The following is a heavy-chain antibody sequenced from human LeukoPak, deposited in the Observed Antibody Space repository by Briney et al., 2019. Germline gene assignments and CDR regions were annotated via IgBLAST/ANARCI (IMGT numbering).Heavy chain of an antibody. CDR3: ARCCLQRDGDNGGGDY. Sequence: SETLSLTCAVFGVSFSSYYWSWIRQPPGKGLEWIGEINHSGYTSYNPSLKSRVTLSVDTSKHQFSLKLTSVTAAETAVYYCARCCLQRDGDNGGGDYWGQGTLVTVSS. J-gene: IGHJ4*02. D-gene: IGHD4-17*01. CDR1: GVSFSSYY. V-gene: IGHV4-34*01. CDR2: INHSGYT.